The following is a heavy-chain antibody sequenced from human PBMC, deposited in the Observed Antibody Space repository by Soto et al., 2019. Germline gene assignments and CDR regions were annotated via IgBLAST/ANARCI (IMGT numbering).Heavy chain of an antibody. CDR3: ARGRGYSGYDPLDY. D-gene: IGHD5-12*01. CDR1: GFTFSSYS. J-gene: IGHJ4*02. Sequence: EVQLVESGGGLVKPGGSLRLSCAASGFTFSSYSMNWVRQAPGKGLEWVSSISSSSSYIYYADSVKGRFTISRDNAKNSLYLQMNSPRAEDTAVYYCARGRGYSGYDPLDYWGQGTLVTVSS. V-gene: IGHV3-21*01. CDR2: ISSSSSYI.